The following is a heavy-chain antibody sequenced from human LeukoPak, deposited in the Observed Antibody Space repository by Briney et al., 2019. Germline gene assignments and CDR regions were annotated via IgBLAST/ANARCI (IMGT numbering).Heavy chain of an antibody. V-gene: IGHV3-30*18. CDR3: AKDLGYSGSYPRALDY. J-gene: IGHJ4*02. CDR1: GFTFSNYG. D-gene: IGHD1-26*01. Sequence: TGGSLRLSCAASGFTFSNYGMHWVRQAPGKGLEWVAFISYDGSNKFYADSVKGRFTISRDNSKNTLYLQMNSLRAEDTAVYYCAKDLGYSGSYPRALDYWGQGTLVTVSS. CDR2: ISYDGSNK.